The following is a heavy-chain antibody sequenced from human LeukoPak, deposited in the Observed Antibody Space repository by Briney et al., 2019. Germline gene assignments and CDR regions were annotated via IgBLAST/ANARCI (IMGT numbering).Heavy chain of an antibody. V-gene: IGHV3-7*01. CDR1: GFTFSTYW. CDR3: ARDTVTTFDY. CDR2: INQDGSGE. D-gene: IGHD4-17*01. J-gene: IGHJ4*02. Sequence: GGSLRLSCAASGFTFSTYWMAWVRQAPGKGLEWVANINQDGSGEYYVDSVRGRFSISRDNSKNTLYLQMNSLRAEDTAVYFCARDTVTTFDYWGQGTLVTVSS.